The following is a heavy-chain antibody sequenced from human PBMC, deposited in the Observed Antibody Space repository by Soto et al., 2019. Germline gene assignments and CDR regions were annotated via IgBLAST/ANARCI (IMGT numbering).Heavy chain of an antibody. D-gene: IGHD6-13*01. V-gene: IGHV3-23*01. CDR1: GFTFSSYA. CDR2: ISGSGGST. CDR3: AKDRFPGIAAAGTVEY. J-gene: IGHJ4*02. Sequence: GGSLRLPCAASGFTFSSYAMSWVRQAPGKGLEWVSAISGSGGSTYYADSVKGRFTISRDNSKNTLYLRMNSLRAEDTAVYYCAKDRFPGIAAAGTVEYWGRGTLVTVSS.